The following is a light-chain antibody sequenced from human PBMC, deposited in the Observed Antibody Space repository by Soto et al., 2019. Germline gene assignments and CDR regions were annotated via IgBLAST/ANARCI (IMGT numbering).Light chain of an antibody. V-gene: IGKV1-33*01. CDR2: DAS. CDR3: QQYGNLPLT. J-gene: IGKJ4*01. CDR1: HDIRYH. Sequence: DIQMTQSPSSLSASVGDRVTITCQASHDIRYHLNWYQQKPGKAPKLLIYDASNLETGVPSRFSGSGSGTDFSFTISSLQPEDITTYYCQQYGNLPLTFGGGTKVDIK.